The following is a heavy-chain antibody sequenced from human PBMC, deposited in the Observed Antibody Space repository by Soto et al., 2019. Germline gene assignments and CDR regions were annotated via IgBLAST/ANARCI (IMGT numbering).Heavy chain of an antibody. J-gene: IGHJ4*02. D-gene: IGHD3-22*01. Sequence: SETLSLTCSVPGGSISSKNYYWGWIRQPPGKGLEWIGIIYYSGTTYYNPSLKSRVIISVDTSKNQFSLKLSSVTAADTAVYYCARRPSYYYDSSGFDPFDYWGQGTLVTVSS. V-gene: IGHV4-39*01. CDR1: GGSISSKNYY. CDR2: IYYSGTT. CDR3: ARRPSYYYDSSGFDPFDY.